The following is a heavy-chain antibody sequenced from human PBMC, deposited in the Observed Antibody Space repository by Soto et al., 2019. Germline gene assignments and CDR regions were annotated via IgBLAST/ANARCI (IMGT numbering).Heavy chain of an antibody. Sequence: SETLSLTCAVSGGSISSSNWWSWVRQPPGKGLEWIGEIYHSGSTNYNPSLKSRVTISVDKSKNQFSLKLSSVTAADTAVYYCARLKAVAGTGSYFDYWGQGTLVTVSS. J-gene: IGHJ4*02. CDR1: GGSISSSNW. CDR3: ARLKAVAGTGSYFDY. CDR2: IYHSGST. D-gene: IGHD6-19*01. V-gene: IGHV4-4*02.